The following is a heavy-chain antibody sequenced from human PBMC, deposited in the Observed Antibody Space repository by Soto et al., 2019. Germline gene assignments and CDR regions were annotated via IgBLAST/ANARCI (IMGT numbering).Heavy chain of an antibody. CDR2: ISGSGGST. J-gene: IGHJ4*02. Sequence: EVQLLESGGGLVQPGGSLRLSCAASGFTFSSYAMNWVRQAPGKGLEWVSVISGSGGSTYYADSVKGRFTISRDNSKNTLYRHMNSRRGEDTAVYYCASRSSGWYLDYWGQGTLVTVSS. V-gene: IGHV3-23*01. CDR1: GFTFSSYA. CDR3: ASRSSGWYLDY. D-gene: IGHD6-19*01.